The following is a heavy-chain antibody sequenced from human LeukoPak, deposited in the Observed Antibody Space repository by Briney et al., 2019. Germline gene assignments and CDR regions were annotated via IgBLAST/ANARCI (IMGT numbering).Heavy chain of an antibody. CDR3: ARDLYSGSYYGDY. CDR2: IKQDGSVR. CDR1: GFTLSNYW. Sequence: GGSLRLSCVASGFTLSNYWMSWVRQAPGKGREWVANIKQDGSVRNYVDSVKGRFTISRDNAKNSLYLQMNSLRAEDTAVYYCARDLYSGSYYGDYWGRGTLVTVSS. J-gene: IGHJ4*02. D-gene: IGHD1-26*01. V-gene: IGHV3-7*01.